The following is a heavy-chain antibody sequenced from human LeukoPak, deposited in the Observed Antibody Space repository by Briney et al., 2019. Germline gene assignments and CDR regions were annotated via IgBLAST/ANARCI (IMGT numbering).Heavy chain of an antibody. CDR1: GGSISSYY. D-gene: IGHD3-3*01. CDR2: IYYSGST. CDR3: ARETPILYYDFWRNPFDP. J-gene: IGHJ5*02. Sequence: PSETLSLTCTVSGGSISSYYWSWIRQPPGKGLEWIGYIYYSGSTNYNPSLKSRVTISVDTSKNQFSLQLNSVTPEDTAVYYCARETPILYYDFWRNPFDPWGQGTLVTVSS. V-gene: IGHV4-59*12.